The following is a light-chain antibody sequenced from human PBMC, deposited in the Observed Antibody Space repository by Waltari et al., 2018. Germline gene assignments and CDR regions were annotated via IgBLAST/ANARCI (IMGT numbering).Light chain of an antibody. Sequence: DIQMTQSPSAMSASVGDRVAITCRASQDIGNYLAWFQQKQGTVPKRLIYAVSSLESGVPSRFSGSDSGTEFTLTINSLQVEDVAIYYCQQYYSVPLTFGQGTKVGIK. CDR1: QDIGNY. CDR2: AVS. V-gene: IGKV1-17*03. CDR3: QQYYSVPLT. J-gene: IGKJ1*01.